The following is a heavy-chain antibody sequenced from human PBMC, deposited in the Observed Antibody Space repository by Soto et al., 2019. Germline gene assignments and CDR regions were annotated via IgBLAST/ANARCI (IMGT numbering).Heavy chain of an antibody. CDR2: IWYDGSNK. CDR3: ARDSYSSSWYYYYYMDV. D-gene: IGHD6-13*01. Sequence: PGGSLRLSCAASGFTFSSYGMHWVRQAPGKGLEWVAVIWYDGSNKYYADSVKGRFTISRDNSKNTLYLQMNSLRAEDTAVYYCARDSYSSSWYYYYYMDVWGKGTTVTVSS. J-gene: IGHJ6*03. CDR1: GFTFSSYG. V-gene: IGHV3-33*01.